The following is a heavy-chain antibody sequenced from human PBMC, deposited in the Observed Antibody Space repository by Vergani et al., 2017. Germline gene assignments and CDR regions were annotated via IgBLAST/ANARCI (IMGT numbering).Heavy chain of an antibody. J-gene: IGHJ4*02. CDR1: GGSFSDFY. Sequence: QVQLQQWGAGLLKPSETLSLTCGVYGGSFSDFYWIWIRQPPGKGLEWIGEINDSGITNYNPSLKSRVTISVDTSKNQFSLKLSSVTAADTAVYYCARGPKYLRYFDYWGQGTLVTVSP. D-gene: IGHD2/OR15-2a*01. CDR3: ARGPKYLRYFDY. CDR2: INDSGIT. V-gene: IGHV4-34*01.